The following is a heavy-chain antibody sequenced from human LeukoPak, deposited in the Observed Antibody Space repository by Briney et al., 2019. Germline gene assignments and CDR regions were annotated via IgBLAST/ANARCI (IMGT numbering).Heavy chain of an antibody. D-gene: IGHD1-14*01. CDR3: TRDRSRAEDD. J-gene: IGHJ4*02. Sequence: TGGSLRLSCAASGFTFSGHWMRWVRQAPGKGLEWVANINQGGSDKYYVDSVKGRFTSSRDNANNLLYLQMNSLRGEDTAVYYCTRDRSRAEDDWGQGTLVTVSS. V-gene: IGHV3-7*01. CDR2: INQGGSDK. CDR1: GFTFSGHW.